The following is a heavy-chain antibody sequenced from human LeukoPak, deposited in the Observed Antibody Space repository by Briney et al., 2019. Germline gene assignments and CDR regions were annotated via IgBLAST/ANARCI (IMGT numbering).Heavy chain of an antibody. V-gene: IGHV3-21*01. CDR2: IRSSRCLT. J-gene: IGHJ5*02. CDR3: GRDRFPDLETPPTNSFAP. D-gene: IGHD3-16*01. Sequence: GGSLRLSCAASGFTFSMYSVNWVRQAPGKGLGWVSSIRSSRCLTFYEDSVNGRFTTSTDKAKTSLYLQMTSLRAEEPAAYQCGRDRFPDLETPPTNSFAPSGQGTLVTASS. CDR1: GFTFSMYS.